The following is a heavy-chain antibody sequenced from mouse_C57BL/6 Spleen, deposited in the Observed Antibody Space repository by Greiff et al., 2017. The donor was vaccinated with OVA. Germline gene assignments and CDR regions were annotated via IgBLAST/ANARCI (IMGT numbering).Heavy chain of an antibody. V-gene: IGHV1-82*01. D-gene: IGHD1-1*01. CDR1: GYAFSSSW. CDR2: IYPGDGDT. J-gene: IGHJ2*01. CDR3: ARSGFYYGSRGDFDD. Sequence: VQLQQSGPELVKPGASVKISCKASGYAFSSSWMNWVKQRPGKGLEWIGRIYPGDGDTNYNGQFKGKATLTADKSSSTAYMQLSSLTSEDSAVYFCARSGFYYGSRGDFDDWGQGTTLTVSS.